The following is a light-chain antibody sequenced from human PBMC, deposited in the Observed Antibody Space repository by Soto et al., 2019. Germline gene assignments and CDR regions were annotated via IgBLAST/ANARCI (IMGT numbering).Light chain of an antibody. CDR2: AAS. CDR1: LGIRND. J-gene: IGKJ4*01. Sequence: AIQLTQSPSALSTSVGDRVTITCRASLGIRNDLGWDQQKPGEAPRLLVYAASTLQSGVPSRFSGSGSGTEFTLTISSLQLEDFGTYYCLQDYNYPLTVGGGTRLEI. CDR3: LQDYNYPLT. V-gene: IGKV1-6*02.